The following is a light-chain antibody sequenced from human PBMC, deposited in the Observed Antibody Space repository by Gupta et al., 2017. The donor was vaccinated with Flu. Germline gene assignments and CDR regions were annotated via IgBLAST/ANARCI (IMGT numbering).Light chain of an antibody. V-gene: IGKV3-15*01. J-gene: IGKJ5*01. Sequence: EIALTQSPDTLSVSPGERVTLSCRASQSVRDNLAWYQQKPGQAPRLLIYGAPTRVTGVPARFSGSGSETDFTLTISSLQSEDFAVYFCQHYNNWPPSITFGQGTRLEIE. CDR3: QHYNNWPPSIT. CDR1: QSVRDN. CDR2: GAP.